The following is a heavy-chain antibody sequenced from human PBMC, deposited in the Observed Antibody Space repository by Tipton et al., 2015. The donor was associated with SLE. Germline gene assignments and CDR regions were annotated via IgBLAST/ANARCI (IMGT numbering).Heavy chain of an antibody. CDR3: ARDRLRFLEWLADAFDI. CDR1: GFTFSSYS. D-gene: IGHD3-3*01. J-gene: IGHJ3*02. V-gene: IGHV3-21*01. CDR2: ISSSSSYI. Sequence: SLRLSCAASGFTFSSYSMNWVRQAPGKGLEWVSSISSSSSYIYYAESVKGRFTISRDNAKNSLYLQMNSLRAEDTAVYYCARDRLRFLEWLADAFDIWGQGTMVTVSS.